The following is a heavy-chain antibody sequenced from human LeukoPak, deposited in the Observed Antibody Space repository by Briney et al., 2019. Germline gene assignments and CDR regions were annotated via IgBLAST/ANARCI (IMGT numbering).Heavy chain of an antibody. CDR3: ARAMVRGVKIFDY. V-gene: IGHV3-7*01. CDR2: IKQDGSEK. CDR1: GFTFSSYW. D-gene: IGHD3-10*01. Sequence: GRSLRLSCAASGFTFSSYWMSWVRQAPGKGLEWVANIKQDGSEKYYVDSVKGRFTISRDNAKNSLYLQMNSLRAEDTAVYYCARAMVRGVKIFDYWGQGTLVTVSS. J-gene: IGHJ4*02.